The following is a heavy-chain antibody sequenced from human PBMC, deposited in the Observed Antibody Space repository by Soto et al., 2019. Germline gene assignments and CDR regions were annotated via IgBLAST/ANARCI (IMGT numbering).Heavy chain of an antibody. Sequence: QVQLQQSGPGLVKPSETLSLTCVVSGDSVSSSSGAWIWIRQSPSRGLGWLGRTYCRSQFYHDYAISVRGRISITPDATRNQFSLQLNSVTPEDTGVYYWASNAWNFVTSRDFWGQGSLVTVSS. J-gene: IGHJ4*02. CDR2: TYCRSQFYH. CDR1: GDSVSSSSGA. D-gene: IGHD1-7*01. V-gene: IGHV6-1*01. CDR3: ASNAWNFVTSRDF.